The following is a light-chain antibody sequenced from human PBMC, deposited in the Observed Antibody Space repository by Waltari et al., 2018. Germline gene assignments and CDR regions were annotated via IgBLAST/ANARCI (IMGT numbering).Light chain of an antibody. CDR2: ATS. Sequence: QMTQSPSSLSASVGDRVTIACRASQSIDRYLNWYHQKPGKAPKLLIYATSSLQSGVPSRFSGSGSGTHFTLTITSLQPEDFATYYCQQSYIPPFTFGQGTRLEIE. CDR1: QSIDRY. J-gene: IGKJ5*01. V-gene: IGKV1-39*01. CDR3: QQSYIPPFT.